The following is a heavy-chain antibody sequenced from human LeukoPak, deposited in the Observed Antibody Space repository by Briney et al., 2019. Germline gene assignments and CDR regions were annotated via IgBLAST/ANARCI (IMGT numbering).Heavy chain of an antibody. CDR2: ISASGGST. V-gene: IGHV3-23*01. D-gene: IGHD3-22*01. J-gene: IGHJ3*02. Sequence: PGGSLRLSCAASGFTFSSYAVSWVRQAPGKGLEWLSGISASGGSTYYADSVKGRFTISRDNSKNTLYLQMNSLRAEDTAVYYCAKGAEYYYDSSGYPDAFDIWGQGTMVTVSS. CDR1: GFTFSSYA. CDR3: AKGAEYYYDSSGYPDAFDI.